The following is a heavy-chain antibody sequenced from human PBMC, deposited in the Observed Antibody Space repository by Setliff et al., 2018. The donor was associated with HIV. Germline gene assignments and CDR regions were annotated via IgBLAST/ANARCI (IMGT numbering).Heavy chain of an antibody. CDR3: ARGRGSYGDYPGEFDP. J-gene: IGHJ5*02. CDR1: GYTFTGYY. V-gene: IGHV1-18*04. D-gene: IGHD4-17*01. Sequence: GASVKVSCKASGYTFTGYYMHWVRQAPGQGLEWMGWINPNTANTNYAQNLQGRVTLTTDTSTSTAYMELRSLRSDDTAVYYCARGRGSYGDYPGEFDPWGQGTLVTVSS. CDR2: INPNTANT.